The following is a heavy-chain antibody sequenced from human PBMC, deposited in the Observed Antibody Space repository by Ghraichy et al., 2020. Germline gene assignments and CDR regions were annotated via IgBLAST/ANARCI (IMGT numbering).Heavy chain of an antibody. J-gene: IGHJ2*01. Sequence: GPTLVKPTQTLTLTCTFSGFSLSTSGVGVGWIRQPPGKALEWLALIYWDDDKRYSPSLKSRLTITKDTSKNQVVLTMTNMDPVDTATYYCAHILLGHEWLRSDWYFDLWGRGTLVTVSS. CDR3: AHILLGHEWLRSDWYFDL. CDR1: GFSLSTSGVG. D-gene: IGHD5-12*01. V-gene: IGHV2-5*02. CDR2: IYWDDDK.